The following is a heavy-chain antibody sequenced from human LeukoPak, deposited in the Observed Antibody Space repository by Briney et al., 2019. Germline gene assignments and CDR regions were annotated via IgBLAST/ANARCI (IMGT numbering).Heavy chain of an antibody. CDR3: ACPAPYYYGSWNSP. D-gene: IGHD3-10*01. V-gene: IGHV4-34*01. CDR2: INHSGST. Sequence: PSETLSLTCAVYGGSFSGYSWSWIRQPPGKGLEWIGEINHSGSTNYNPSLKSRVTISIDTSKNQFSLKLSSVTAADTAVYYCACPAPYYYGSWNSPWGQGTLVTVSS. CDR1: GGSFSGYS. J-gene: IGHJ5*02.